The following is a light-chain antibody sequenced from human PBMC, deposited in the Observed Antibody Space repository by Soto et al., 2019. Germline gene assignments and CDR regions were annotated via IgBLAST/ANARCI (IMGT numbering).Light chain of an antibody. Sequence: AIQLTQSPSSLSASVGDRVTITCRASQGISSALAWYQQKPGKAPKLLIYDASNLESGVPSRFSGSGSGTDFTLTISSLQPDDFATYYCQQFNNYLTFGGGTKVDIK. J-gene: IGKJ4*01. CDR3: QQFNNYLT. CDR2: DAS. V-gene: IGKV1D-13*01. CDR1: QGISSA.